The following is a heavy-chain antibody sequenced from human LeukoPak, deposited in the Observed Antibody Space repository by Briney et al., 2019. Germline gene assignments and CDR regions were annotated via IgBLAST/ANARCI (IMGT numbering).Heavy chain of an antibody. V-gene: IGHV4-39*07. CDR3: ARARYYDSSGYYRLNYFDY. Sequence: KPSETLSLTCTVSGGSISSSSYYWSWIRQPPGKGLEWIGEINHSGSTNYNPSLKSRVTISVDTSKNQFSLKLSSVTAADTAVYYCARARYYDSSGYYRLNYFDYWGQGTLVTVSS. J-gene: IGHJ4*02. CDR2: INHSGST. CDR1: GGSISSSSYY. D-gene: IGHD3-22*01.